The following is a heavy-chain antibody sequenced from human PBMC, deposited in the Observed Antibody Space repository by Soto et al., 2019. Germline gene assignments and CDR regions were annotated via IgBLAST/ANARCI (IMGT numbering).Heavy chain of an antibody. D-gene: IGHD2-21*02. Sequence: EVQLVESEGGLVQRGGSLRLSCAASGFTFNYYWMHWVRQAPGQGLVWVSHIHSDGSTTTYADSVKGRFTISRDNAKNALYLQRSGLRAEDTAVYYCVRGDKGGFDLWGQGTTVTVSS. J-gene: IGHJ3*01. V-gene: IGHV3-74*01. CDR2: IHSDGSTT. CDR1: GFTFNYYW. CDR3: VRGDKGGFDL.